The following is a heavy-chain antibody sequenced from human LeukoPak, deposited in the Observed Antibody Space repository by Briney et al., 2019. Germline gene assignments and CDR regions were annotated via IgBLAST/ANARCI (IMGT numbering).Heavy chain of an antibody. D-gene: IGHD3-9*01. Sequence: ASVKVSCRTSGGRFNSYAVTWVRQAPGQGLEWMGVIIPIFDEPHYAQKFQGRVTITADKSTSTAYIEVSSLRSDDTAVYYCATARGDILTDLQFWGPGTTVTVSS. J-gene: IGHJ4*02. CDR3: ATARGDILTDLQF. CDR1: GGRFNSYA. CDR2: IIPIFDEP. V-gene: IGHV1-69*06.